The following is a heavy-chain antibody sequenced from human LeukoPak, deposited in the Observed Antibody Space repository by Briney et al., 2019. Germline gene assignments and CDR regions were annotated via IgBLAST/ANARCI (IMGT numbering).Heavy chain of an antibody. Sequence: GGSLRLSCAASGFTLSTYAMSWVCQAPGKGLEWVSSISGSGSGGSTYYADSVKGRFTISRDNSKNTLYLQMDSLRVEDTAVYYCAKSGYNRFDYWGQGTLVTVSS. J-gene: IGHJ4*02. V-gene: IGHV3-23*01. CDR2: ISGSGSGGST. CDR3: AKSGYNRFDY. CDR1: GFTLSTYA. D-gene: IGHD5-24*01.